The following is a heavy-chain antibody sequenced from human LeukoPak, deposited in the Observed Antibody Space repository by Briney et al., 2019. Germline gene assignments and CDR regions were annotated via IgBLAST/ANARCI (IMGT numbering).Heavy chain of an antibody. J-gene: IGHJ6*02. V-gene: IGHV1-8*01. CDR3: ARAAMVRGVIISYYYYGMDV. CDR1: GYTFTSYD. D-gene: IGHD3-10*01. CDR2: MNPNSGNT. Sequence: ASVTVSCKASGYTFTSYDINWVRQATGQGLEWMGWMNPNSGNTGYAQKFQGRVTMTRNTSISTAYMELSSLRSEDTAVYYCARAAMVRGVIISYYYYGMDVWGQGTTVTVSS.